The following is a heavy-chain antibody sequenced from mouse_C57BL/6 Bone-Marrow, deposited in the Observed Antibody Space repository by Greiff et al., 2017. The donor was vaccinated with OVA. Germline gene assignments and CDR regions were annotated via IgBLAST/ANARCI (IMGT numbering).Heavy chain of an antibody. V-gene: IGHV1-52*01. CDR3: ARRGELGQRRWYYFDD. Sequence: QVQLQQPGAELVRPGSSVKLSCKASGYTFTSYWMHWVKQRPIQGLEWIGNIDPSDSETHYNQKFKDKATLTVDKSSSTAYMQLSSLTSEDSAVYYGARRGELGQRRWYYFDDWGKGTTLTVSS. J-gene: IGHJ2*01. CDR2: IDPSDSET. D-gene: IGHD3-1*01. CDR1: GYTFTSYW.